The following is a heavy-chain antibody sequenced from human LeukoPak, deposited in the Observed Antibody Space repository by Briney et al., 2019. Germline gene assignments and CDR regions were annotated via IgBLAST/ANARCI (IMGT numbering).Heavy chain of an antibody. CDR2: IWYDGSKK. D-gene: IGHD6-19*01. V-gene: IGHV3-33*01. J-gene: IGHJ1*01. Sequence: GGSLRLSCAAYGFTFSRYGMHWVRQAPGKGLEWVAVIWYDGSKKNYADSVKGRFTISRDNSKNTLNLQMTSLRAEDTAVYYCARVSEDYSSGWYEEYFQYWGQGTLVIVSS. CDR3: ARVSEDYSSGWYEEYFQY. CDR1: GFTFSRYG.